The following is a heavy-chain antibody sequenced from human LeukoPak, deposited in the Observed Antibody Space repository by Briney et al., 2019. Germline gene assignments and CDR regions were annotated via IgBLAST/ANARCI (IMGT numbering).Heavy chain of an antibody. J-gene: IGHJ5*02. CDR2: IFYSGNT. CDR3: ARRVISEISIDKGNWLDP. Sequence: PSETLSLTCTVSGGSISSSSYYWGWIRQPPGKGLEWIGNIFYSGNTYYNPSLKSRVTISLDTSKNQFSLRLSSVTAADTAVYYCARRVISEISIDKGNWLDPWGQGTLVTVSS. V-gene: IGHV4-39*07. D-gene: IGHD3-3*01. CDR1: GGSISSSSYY.